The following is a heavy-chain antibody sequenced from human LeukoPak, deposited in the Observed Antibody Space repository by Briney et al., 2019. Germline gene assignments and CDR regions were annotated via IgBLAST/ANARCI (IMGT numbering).Heavy chain of an antibody. CDR1: GGSISSYY. Sequence: SETLSLTCTVSGGSISSYYWSWIRQPPGKGLEWIGYIYYSGSTNYNPSLKSRVTISVDTSKNQFSLKLSSVTAADTAVYYCARVSSRSITMVRGVIPYFDYWGQGTLVTVSS. J-gene: IGHJ4*02. V-gene: IGHV4-59*01. CDR3: ARVSSRSITMVRGVIPYFDY. D-gene: IGHD3-10*01. CDR2: IYYSGST.